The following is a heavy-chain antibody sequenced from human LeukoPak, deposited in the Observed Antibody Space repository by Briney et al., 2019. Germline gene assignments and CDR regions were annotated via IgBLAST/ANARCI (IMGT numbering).Heavy chain of an antibody. CDR2: IKQDGSQK. V-gene: IGHV3-7*03. Sequence: GGSLRLSCAASGFTFSSYWMSWVRQAPGKGLEWVANIKQDGSQKYYVDSVKGRFSISRDNSKNTLFLQMNSLRAEDTAVYYWAKNLYFGGGSCSPSALGMDVGGQGTTVTASS. CDR1: GFTFSSYW. J-gene: IGHJ6*02. D-gene: IGHD2-15*01. CDR3: AKNLYFGGGSCSPSALGMDV.